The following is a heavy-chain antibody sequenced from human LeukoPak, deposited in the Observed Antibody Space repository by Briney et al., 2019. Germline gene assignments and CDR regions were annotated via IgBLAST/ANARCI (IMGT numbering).Heavy chain of an antibody. D-gene: IGHD6-6*01. Sequence: GGSLRLSCAASGFTFSSYAMHWVRQAPGKGLEWVAVISYDGSNKYYADSVKGRFTISRDNSKNTLYLQMNSLRAEDTAVYYCAKDRQWAALLAPLDAFDIWGQGTMVTVSS. CDR2: ISYDGSNK. CDR1: GFTFSSYA. J-gene: IGHJ3*02. CDR3: AKDRQWAALLAPLDAFDI. V-gene: IGHV3-30-3*01.